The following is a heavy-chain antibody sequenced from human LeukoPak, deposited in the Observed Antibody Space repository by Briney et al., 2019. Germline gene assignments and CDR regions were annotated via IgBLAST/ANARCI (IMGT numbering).Heavy chain of an antibody. J-gene: IGHJ5*02. CDR2: IYYSGST. CDR1: GGSISSNSYY. D-gene: IGHD1-14*01. V-gene: IGHV4-39*07. CDR3: ARETVNGNWFDP. Sequence: SETLSLTCTVSGGSISSNSYYWGWIRQPPGKGLEWIGSIYYSGSTYYNPSLKSRVTISVDTSKNQFSLKLRSVTAADTAVYYCARETVNGNWFDPWGQGTLVTVSS.